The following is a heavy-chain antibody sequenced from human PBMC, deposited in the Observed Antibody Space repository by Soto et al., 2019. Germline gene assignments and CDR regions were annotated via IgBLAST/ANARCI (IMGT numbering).Heavy chain of an antibody. CDR3: ARDLAPRDHTYYYYYYGMDG. CDR2: ISSSSSTI. J-gene: IGHJ6*02. V-gene: IGHV3-48*02. Sequence: PGGSLRLSCAASGFTFSSYSMNWVLQAPGKGLEWVSYISSSSSTIYYADSVKGRFTISRDNAKNSLYLQMNSLRDEDTAVYYCARDLAPRDHTYYYYYYGMDGWGQGSTVTVSS. D-gene: IGHD5-12*01. CDR1: GFTFSSYS.